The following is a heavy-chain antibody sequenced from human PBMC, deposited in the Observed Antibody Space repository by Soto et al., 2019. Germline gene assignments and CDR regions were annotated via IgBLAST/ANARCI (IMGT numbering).Heavy chain of an antibody. J-gene: IGHJ4*02. CDR1: GFTFVDYT. V-gene: IGHV3-43*01. CDR3: AKVVGDGNDYYDF. Sequence: PGGFLRLSCEGSGFTFVDYTMHWVRQIPGKGLEWVSLISWDGYSTLYSDSVKGRFTVSRDNSKNSLYLQMDSLGAEDTAIYYCAKVVGDGNDYYDFWGQGTLVTVSS. D-gene: IGHD3-22*01. CDR2: ISWDGYST.